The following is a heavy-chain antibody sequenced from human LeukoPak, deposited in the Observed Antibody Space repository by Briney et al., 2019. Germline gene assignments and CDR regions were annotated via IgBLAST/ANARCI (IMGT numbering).Heavy chain of an antibody. V-gene: IGHV1-69*13. CDR3: ARDPYYCDSSGHYYYYYYGMDV. Sequence: ASVKVSCKASGGTFSSYAISWVRQAPGQGLEWMGGIIPIFGTANYGQKFQGRVTITADESTSTAYMELSSLRSEDTAVYYCARDPYYCDSSGHYYYYYYGMDVWGQGTTVTVSS. J-gene: IGHJ6*02. CDR1: GGTFSSYA. CDR2: IIPIFGTA. D-gene: IGHD3-22*01.